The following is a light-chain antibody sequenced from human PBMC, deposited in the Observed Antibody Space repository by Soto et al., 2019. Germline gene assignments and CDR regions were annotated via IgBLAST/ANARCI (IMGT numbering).Light chain of an antibody. Sequence: DIVMTQSPATLSVSPGERVTVSCRASQDISYKLAWYQKKPGQAPRLLIYASSSRVTGVPARFIGSGSGTDFTLTISGLQAEDFAHYYCQQYKNWHPWTCGQGTKV. CDR3: QQYKNWHPWT. J-gene: IGKJ1*01. V-gene: IGKV3-15*01. CDR1: QDISYK. CDR2: ASS.